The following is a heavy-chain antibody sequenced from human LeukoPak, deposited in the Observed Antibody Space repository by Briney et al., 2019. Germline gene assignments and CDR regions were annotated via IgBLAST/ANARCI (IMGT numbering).Heavy chain of an antibody. V-gene: IGHV3-23*01. CDR1: GFTFSSYA. D-gene: IGHD4-17*01. CDR2: ISGSGGSA. CDR3: ANVDYGDSNPSYYFDY. J-gene: IGHJ4*02. Sequence: GGSLRLSCAASGFTFSSYAMSWVRQAPGKGLEWVSAISGSGGSAYYADSVKGRFTISRDNSKNTLYLQMNSLRAEDTAVYYCANVDYGDSNPSYYFDYWGQGTLVTVSS.